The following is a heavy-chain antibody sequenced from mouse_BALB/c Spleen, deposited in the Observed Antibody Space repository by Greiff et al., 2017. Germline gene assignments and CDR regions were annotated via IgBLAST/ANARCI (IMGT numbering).Heavy chain of an antibody. CDR2: IYPYNGGT. CDR1: GYTFTDYN. D-gene: IGHD2-2*01. V-gene: IGHV1S29*02. Sequence: EVQLQQFGAELVKPGASVKISCKASGYTFTDYNMDWVKQSHGKSLEWIGYIYPYNGGTGYNQKFKSKATLTVDNSSSTAYMELCSLTSEDSAVYYCARPYGYDPYYFDYWGQGTTLTVSS. J-gene: IGHJ2*01. CDR3: ARPYGYDPYYFDY.